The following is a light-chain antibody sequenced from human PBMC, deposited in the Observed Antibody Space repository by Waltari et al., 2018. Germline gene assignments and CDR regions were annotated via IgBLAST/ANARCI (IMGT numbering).Light chain of an antibody. J-gene: IGKJ1*01. Sequence: EIVLTQSPGILSSSPGERATLSYRASQSVSSNYLAWYQQKVGQAPRLLIFGASNRVTGIPDRFSGSGSGTDFTLTISRLESEDFTVYYCQQYGSSPWTFGQGTKVEI. CDR2: GAS. V-gene: IGKV3-20*01. CDR1: QSVSSNY. CDR3: QQYGSSPWT.